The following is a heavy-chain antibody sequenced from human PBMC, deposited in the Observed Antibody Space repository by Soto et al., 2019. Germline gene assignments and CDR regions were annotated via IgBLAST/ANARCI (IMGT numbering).Heavy chain of an antibody. CDR3: ARGSPWSGSSWYRTSGSWFDP. CDR2: INHSGST. CDR1: GGSFSGYY. D-gene: IGHD6-13*01. Sequence: PSETLSLTCAVYGGSFSGYYWSWIRQPPGKGLEWIGEINHSGSTNYNPSLKSRVTISVDTSKNQFSLKLSSVTAADTAVYYCARGSPWSGSSWYRTSGSWFDPWGQGTLVTVSS. V-gene: IGHV4-34*01. J-gene: IGHJ5*02.